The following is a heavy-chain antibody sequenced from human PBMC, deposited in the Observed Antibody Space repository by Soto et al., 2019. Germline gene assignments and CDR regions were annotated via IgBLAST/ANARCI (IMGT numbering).Heavy chain of an antibody. Sequence: GGSLRLSCAASGFTFSSYGMHWVRQAPGKGLEWVAVIWYDGSNKYYADSVKGRFTISRDNSKNTLYLQMNSLRAEDTAGEDGARDVYPPAFDIWGQVKMVTVSS. CDR3: ARDVYPPAFDI. J-gene: IGHJ3*02. V-gene: IGHV3-33*01. CDR1: GFTFSSYG. CDR2: IWYDGSNK. D-gene: IGHD3-16*02.